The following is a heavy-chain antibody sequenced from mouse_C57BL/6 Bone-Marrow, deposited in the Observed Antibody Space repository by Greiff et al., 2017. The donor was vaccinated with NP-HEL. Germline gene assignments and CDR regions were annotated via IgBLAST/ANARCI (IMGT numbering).Heavy chain of an antibody. CDR1: GYTFTSYW. V-gene: IGHV1-5*01. J-gene: IGHJ1*03. D-gene: IGHD1-1*01. Sequence: EVQLQQSGTVLARPGASVKMSCKTSGYTFTSYWMHWVKQRPGQGLEWIGAIYPGNSDTSYNQKFKGKAKLTAVTSASTAYMELSSLTNEDSAVYYCTREVVLRSYWYFDVWGTGTTVTVSS. CDR3: TREVVLRSYWYFDV. CDR2: IYPGNSDT.